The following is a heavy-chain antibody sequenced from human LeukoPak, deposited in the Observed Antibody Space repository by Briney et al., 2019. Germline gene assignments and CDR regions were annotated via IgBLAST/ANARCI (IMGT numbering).Heavy chain of an antibody. CDR1: GYTFTSCY. J-gene: IGHJ4*02. D-gene: IGHD3-16*01. V-gene: IGHV1-46*01. Sequence: ASVKVSCKASGYTFTSCYMHWVRQAPGQGLEWMGIINPSGGSTSYAQKFQGRVTMTRDTSTSIVYMELSSLRSEDTAVYYCARCPQGEPFDYWGQGTLVTVSS. CDR3: ARCPQGEPFDY. CDR2: INPSGGST.